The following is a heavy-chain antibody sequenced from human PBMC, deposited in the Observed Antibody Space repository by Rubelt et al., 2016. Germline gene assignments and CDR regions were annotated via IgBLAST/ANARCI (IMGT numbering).Heavy chain of an antibody. V-gene: IGHV4-39*07. J-gene: IGHJ4*02. CDR1: GGSISSSSYY. D-gene: IGHD1-7*01. Sequence: QLQLQESGPGLVKPPETLSLTCTVSGGSISSSSYYWGWIRQPPGKGLEWIGSIYYSGNTYYNPSLKSRVTISVDPAKNQFALMLSSVTAADTVVYYCARDPRAGTTSFDYWGQGTLVTVSS. CDR3: ARDPRAGTTSFDY. CDR2: IYYSGNT.